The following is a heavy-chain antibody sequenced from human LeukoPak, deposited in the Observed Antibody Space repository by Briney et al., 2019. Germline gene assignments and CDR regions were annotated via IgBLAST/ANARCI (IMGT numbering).Heavy chain of an antibody. J-gene: IGHJ5*02. Sequence: PRGSLRLSCAASGFTFSSYWMHWVRQAPGQGLQWVSRIKSDGRSTYYADSVKGRFSISRDNAKNTLYLQMSSLRAEDTAVYYCRRGYGDWFDPWGQGTLVTVSS. CDR3: RRGYGDWFDP. D-gene: IGHD4-17*01. CDR2: IKSDGRST. CDR1: GFTFSSYW. V-gene: IGHV3-74*01.